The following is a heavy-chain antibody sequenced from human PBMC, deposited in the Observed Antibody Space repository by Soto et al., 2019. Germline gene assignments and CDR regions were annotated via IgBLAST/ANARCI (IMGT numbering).Heavy chain of an antibody. CDR2: IVPIYRTA. Sequence: SVKVSCKASGGTFSSYRINWVRQAPGQGLEWVGGIVPIYRTADYAQKFQGRVTITADGSARTSYMELRSLKSQDTAVYYCVRDSGAKLSSSWGQGTLVTVSS. CDR1: GGTFSSYR. D-gene: IGHD6-13*01. V-gene: IGHV1-69*13. CDR3: VRDSGAKLSSS. J-gene: IGHJ4*02.